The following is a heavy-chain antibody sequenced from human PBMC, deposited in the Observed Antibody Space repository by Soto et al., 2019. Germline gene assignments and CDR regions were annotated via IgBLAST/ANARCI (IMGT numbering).Heavy chain of an antibody. CDR2: VSGNNGAS. V-gene: IGHV1-18*04. CDR1: GYTSSDFG. CDR3: VRDQKYFRVNGNWFDS. J-gene: IGHJ5*01. D-gene: IGHD2-2*01. Sequence: ASVKVSCKASGYTSSDFGISCVRQAPGQGLEWMGWVSGNNGASNPAPKVQGRITMTLDTSTGVSYMALRSLRSDDTAIYYCVRDQKYFRVNGNWFDSWGQGTLVTVSS.